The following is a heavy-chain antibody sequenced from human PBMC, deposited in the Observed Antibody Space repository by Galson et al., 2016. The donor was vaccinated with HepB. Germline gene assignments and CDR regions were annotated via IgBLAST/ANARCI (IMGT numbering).Heavy chain of an antibody. CDR3: VRNLPHTGDFVS. CDR1: GYTFTTYD. V-gene: IGHV1-8*01. J-gene: IGHJ5*01. Sequence: SVKVSCKASGYTFTTYDINWVRQATGQGLEWLGWMNPNSGDTGYALKFQGRVTMTRDTSISTAYMELSSLISEDTAVYYWVRNLPHTGDFVSWGQGTLVTVSS. D-gene: IGHD3-10*01. CDR2: MNPNSGDT.